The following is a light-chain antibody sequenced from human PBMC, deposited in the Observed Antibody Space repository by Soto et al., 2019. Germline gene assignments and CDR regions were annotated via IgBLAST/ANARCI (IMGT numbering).Light chain of an antibody. Sequence: DIVMTQSPDSLAVSLGERATINCKSSQSVLYSANNKNCLAWYQQKPGQPPKLLLYWASTRASGVPDRFSGSGSGTDFTLTSSSLQAEDVAVYYCQQYYSTPRTFGQGTKVEIK. V-gene: IGKV4-1*01. CDR1: QSVLYSANNKNC. CDR3: QQYYSTPRT. J-gene: IGKJ1*01. CDR2: WAS.